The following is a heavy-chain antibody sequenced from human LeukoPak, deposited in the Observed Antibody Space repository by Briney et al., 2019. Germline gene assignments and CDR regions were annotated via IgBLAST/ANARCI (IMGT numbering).Heavy chain of an antibody. J-gene: IGHJ4*02. CDR1: GGSINSYY. Sequence: SETLSLTCTVSGGSINSYYWSWIRQPPGKGLEWIGYIYYSGSTNYNPSLKSRVTISVDTSKNQFSLKLSSVTAADTAVYYCAREGGGNFDYWGQGTLVTVSS. V-gene: IGHV4-59*01. D-gene: IGHD3-16*01. CDR2: IYYSGST. CDR3: AREGGGNFDY.